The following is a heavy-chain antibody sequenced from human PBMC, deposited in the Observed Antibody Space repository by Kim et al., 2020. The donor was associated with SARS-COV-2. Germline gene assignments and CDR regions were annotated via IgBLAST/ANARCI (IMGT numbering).Heavy chain of an antibody. CDR1: GFTFINYA. J-gene: IGHJ5*02. CDR3: VKDPYKQPTHIWFDP. Sequence: GGSLRLSCSASGFTFINYAISWVRQAPGKGLEWVSTIGGNGDSTYYAASVTGRFTISRDNSKNILYLLLNSLRAEDTAVYYCVKDPYKQPTHIWFDPWGQGTLVTVSS. V-gene: IGHV3-23*01. D-gene: IGHD6-13*01. CDR2: IGGNGDST.